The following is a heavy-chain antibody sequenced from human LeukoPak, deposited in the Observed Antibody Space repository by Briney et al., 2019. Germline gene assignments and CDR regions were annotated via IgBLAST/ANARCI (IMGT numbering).Heavy chain of an antibody. CDR2: IHYSGTT. J-gene: IGHJ4*02. D-gene: IGHD3-10*01. V-gene: IGHV4-59*01. CDR1: GGSISSYY. CDR3: ARGEVRGVKLDY. Sequence: SETLSLTCTVSGGSISSYYWSWIRQPPGKGLEWIGYIHYSGTTNYNPSLKSRVTISVDTSKNQFSLKLSSVTAADTAVYFCARGEVRGVKLDYWGQGTLVTVSS.